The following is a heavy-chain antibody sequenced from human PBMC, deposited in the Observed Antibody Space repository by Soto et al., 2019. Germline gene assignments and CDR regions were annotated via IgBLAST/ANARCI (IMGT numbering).Heavy chain of an antibody. J-gene: IGHJ6*03. V-gene: IGHV1-8*02. Sequence: GASVKVSCKASGYTFTSYYMHWVRQATGQGLEWMGWMNPNSGNTGYAQKFQGRVTMTRDTSTSTVYMELSSLRSEDTAVYYCARGLQQLAPYYYYMDVWGKGTTVTVSS. CDR2: MNPNSGNT. D-gene: IGHD6-13*01. CDR3: ARGLQQLAPYYYYMDV. CDR1: GYTFTSYY.